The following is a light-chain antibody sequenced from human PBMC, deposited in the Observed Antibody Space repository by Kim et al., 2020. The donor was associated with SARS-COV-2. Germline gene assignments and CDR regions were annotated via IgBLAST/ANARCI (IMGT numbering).Light chain of an antibody. V-gene: IGKV3-11*01. CDR2: DGS. CDR1: QSVSIH. CDR3: QHRRNWPLT. J-gene: IGKJ4*01. Sequence: LSPGERASLPCRASQSVSIHLAWYQQKPGQPPRLLIYDGSNRATGIPARFSGTGSGSDFTLTIDSLEPEDFAVYYCQHRRNWPLTFGGGTKVDIK.